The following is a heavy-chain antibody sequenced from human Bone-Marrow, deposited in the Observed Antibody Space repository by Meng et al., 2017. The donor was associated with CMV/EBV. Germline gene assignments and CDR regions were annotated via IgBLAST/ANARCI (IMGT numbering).Heavy chain of an antibody. CDR3: ARDVSMDV. D-gene: IGHD5/OR15-5a*01. CDR2: IGTVGDT. Sequence: GESLKISCAASGFTFSSYDMHWVRQATGKGLEWVSAIGTVGDTYYPGSVKGRFTISRENAKNSLYLQMNSLRAGDTAVYYCARDVSMDVWGQGTTVTVSS. CDR1: GFTFSSYD. J-gene: IGHJ6*02. V-gene: IGHV3-13*01.